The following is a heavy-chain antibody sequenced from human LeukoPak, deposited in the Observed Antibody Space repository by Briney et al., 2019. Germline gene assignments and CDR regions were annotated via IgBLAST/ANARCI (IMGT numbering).Heavy chain of an antibody. Sequence: GGSLRLSCASSGFTFSFYWMHWVRQAPGKGLEWVSTISGSSTYYADSVKGRFTISRDNSKNTLYLQMNSLRADDTAVYYCARDRPFHIWGQGTMVTVSS. V-gene: IGHV3-23*01. J-gene: IGHJ3*02. CDR1: GFTFSFYW. CDR2: ISGSST. CDR3: ARDRPFHI.